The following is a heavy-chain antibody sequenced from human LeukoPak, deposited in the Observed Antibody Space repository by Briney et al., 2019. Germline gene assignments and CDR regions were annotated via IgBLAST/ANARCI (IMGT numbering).Heavy chain of an antibody. D-gene: IGHD5-18*01. CDR3: TKGTIWLPFDY. CDR2: ISGSGGST. Sequence: PGGPLRLSCTASGFTFGDYAMSWFRQAPGKGLEWVSAISGSGGSTYYADSVKGRFTISRDNSKNTLYLQMNSLRAEDTAVYYCTKGTIWLPFDYWGQGTLVTVSS. V-gene: IGHV3-23*01. J-gene: IGHJ4*02. CDR1: GFTFGDYA.